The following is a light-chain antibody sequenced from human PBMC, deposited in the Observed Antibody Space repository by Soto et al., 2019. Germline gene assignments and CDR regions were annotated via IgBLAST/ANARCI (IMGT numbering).Light chain of an antibody. CDR2: GAS. J-gene: IGKJ1*01. Sequence: IVMTQSPATLSVSPGETATLSCRASQSIANNLAWYQQRPGQVPRLLVSGASTRATGIPVRFSGSRSGTEFTLTITSLQSEDFVVYYCRQYNNWPQTFGQGTKVEI. V-gene: IGKV3D-15*01. CDR3: RQYNNWPQT. CDR1: QSIANN.